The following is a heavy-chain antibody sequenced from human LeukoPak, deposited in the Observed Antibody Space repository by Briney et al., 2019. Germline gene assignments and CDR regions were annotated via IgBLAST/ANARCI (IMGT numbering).Heavy chain of an antibody. V-gene: IGHV3-30*02. CDR3: AKDLDLYYYMDV. Sequence: SGGSLRLSCAASGFTFSSYGMHWVRQAPGKGLEWVAFIRYDGSNKYYADSVKGRFTISRDNSKNTLYLQMNSLRAEDTAVYYCAKDLDLYYYMDVWGKGTTVTVSS. CDR2: IRYDGSNK. D-gene: IGHD3/OR15-3a*01. J-gene: IGHJ6*03. CDR1: GFTFSSYG.